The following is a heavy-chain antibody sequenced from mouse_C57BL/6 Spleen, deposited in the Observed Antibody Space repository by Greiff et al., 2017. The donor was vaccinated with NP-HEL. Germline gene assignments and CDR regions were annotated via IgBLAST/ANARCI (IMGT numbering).Heavy chain of an antibody. CDR2: IWSDGST. J-gene: IGHJ4*01. Sequence: VKVVESGPGLVAPSQSLSITCTVSGFSLTSYGVHWVRQPPGKGLEWLVVIWSDGSTTYNSALKSRLSISKDNSKSQVFLKMNSLQTDDTAMYYCARHSPGHYYAMDYWGQGTSVTVSS. CDR1: GFSLTSYG. V-gene: IGHV2-6-1*01. CDR3: ARHSPGHYYAMDY.